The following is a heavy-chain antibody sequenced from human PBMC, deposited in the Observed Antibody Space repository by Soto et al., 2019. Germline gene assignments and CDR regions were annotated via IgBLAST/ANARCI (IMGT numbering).Heavy chain of an antibody. V-gene: IGHV1-8*01. D-gene: IGHD3-10*01. CDR3: ARGEHPPQGALDSGSYFSPGAY. Sequence: QVQLVQSGAEVKKPGASVKVSCKASGYTFTSYDINWVRQATGQGLEWMGWMNPNSGNTGYAQKFQGRVTMTRNTSISTAYMELSSLRSEDTAVYYCARGEHPPQGALDSGSYFSPGAYWGQGTLVTVSS. CDR1: GYTFTSYD. CDR2: MNPNSGNT. J-gene: IGHJ4*02.